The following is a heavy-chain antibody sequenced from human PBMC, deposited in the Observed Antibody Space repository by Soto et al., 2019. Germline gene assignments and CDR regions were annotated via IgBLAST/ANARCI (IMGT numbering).Heavy chain of an antibody. D-gene: IGHD4-17*01. J-gene: IGHJ4*02. CDR1: GFSLSTSGMC. CDR2: IDWDDDK. CDR3: ARNDYGDFYFDY. V-gene: IGHV2-70*11. Sequence: SGPTLVNPPQTLTLTCTFSGFSLSTSGMCVSWIRQPPGKALEWLARIDWDDDKYYSTSLKTRLTISKDTSKNQVVLTMTNMDPVDTATYYCARNDYGDFYFDYWGQGTLVTSPQ.